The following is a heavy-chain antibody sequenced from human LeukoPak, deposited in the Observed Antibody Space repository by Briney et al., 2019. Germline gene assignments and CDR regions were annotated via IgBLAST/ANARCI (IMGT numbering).Heavy chain of an antibody. CDR3: ARMYSSSPGGFDP. D-gene: IGHD6-13*01. CDR1: GYTFTGYY. V-gene: IGHV1-2*02. Sequence: ASVKVSCKASGYTFTGYYMHWVRQAPGQGLEWMGWINPNSGGTNYAQKFQGRVTMTRDTSISTAYMELSRLRSDDTAVYYCARMYSSSPGGFDPWGQGTLVTVSS. J-gene: IGHJ5*02. CDR2: INPNSGGT.